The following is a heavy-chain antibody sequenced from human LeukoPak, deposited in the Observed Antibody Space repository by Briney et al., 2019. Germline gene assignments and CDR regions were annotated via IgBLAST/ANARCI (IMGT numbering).Heavy chain of an antibody. J-gene: IGHJ6*02. CDR1: GGTFSSSA. Sequence: ASVKVSCKTSGGTFSSSAITWVRQTPGQGLEWMGRIIPVLNITTYAQKFQGRVTITADTSTSTVYMELSSLRSEETAVYYCAKDQGLTAPPPYGLDVWGQGTTVIVTS. CDR3: AKDQGLTAPPPYGLDV. CDR2: IIPVLNIT. V-gene: IGHV1-69*04. D-gene: IGHD5-18*01.